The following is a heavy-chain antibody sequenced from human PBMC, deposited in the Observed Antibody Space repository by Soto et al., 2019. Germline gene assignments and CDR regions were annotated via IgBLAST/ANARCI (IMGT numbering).Heavy chain of an antibody. D-gene: IGHD3-22*01. CDR3: ARPIEGGSSGYYH. CDR2: FYYSGST. CDR1: GGSISSSNYY. J-gene: IGHJ5*02. V-gene: IGHV4-39*01. Sequence: QLQLQESGPGLVKPSETLSLTCTVSGGSISSSNYYWAWIRQPPGKGLAWIGSFYYSGSTYYKPSLKSRVSISVDTSKNQFSLKLSSVTAADTAVYYCARPIEGGSSGYYHWGQGTLVTVSS.